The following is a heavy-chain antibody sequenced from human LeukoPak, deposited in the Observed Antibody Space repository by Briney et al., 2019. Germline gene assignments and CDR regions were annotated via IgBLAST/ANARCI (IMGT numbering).Heavy chain of an antibody. D-gene: IGHD5-12*01. CDR3: ANEPVATDSTYYGMDV. J-gene: IGHJ6*02. Sequence: PGGSLRLSCAASGFTFSSYAMSWVRQAPGKGLEWVSAISGSGGSTYYADSVKGRFTISRDNSKNTLYLQMNSLRAEDTAVYYCANEPVATDSTYYGMDVWGQGTTVTVSS. CDR1: GFTFSSYA. V-gene: IGHV3-23*01. CDR2: ISGSGGST.